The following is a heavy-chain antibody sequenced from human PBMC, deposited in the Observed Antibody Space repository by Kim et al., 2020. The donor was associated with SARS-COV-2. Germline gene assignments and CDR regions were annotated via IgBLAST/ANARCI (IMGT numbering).Heavy chain of an antibody. CDR3: ARDRYGGSPHDAFDI. J-gene: IGHJ3*02. D-gene: IGHD2-15*01. V-gene: IGHV3-21*01. Sequence: DSVKGRFTISRDNAKNSLYLQMNSLRAEDTAVYYCARDRYGGSPHDAFDIWGQGTMVTVSS.